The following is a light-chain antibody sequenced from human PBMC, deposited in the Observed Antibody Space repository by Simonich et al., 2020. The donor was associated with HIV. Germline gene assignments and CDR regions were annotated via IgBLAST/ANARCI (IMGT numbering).Light chain of an antibody. J-gene: IGKJ4*01. V-gene: IGKV4-1*01. CDR1: QSVLYSSNNKNY. Sequence: DIVMTQSPDYLAVSLCERATINCKSNQSVLYSSNNKNYLAWYQQKPGQPPKLLIYWASARESGVPDRFSGSGSGTDFTLTISILQAEDVAVYYCQQYYSTPLTFGGGTKVEIK. CDR3: QQYYSTPLT. CDR2: WAS.